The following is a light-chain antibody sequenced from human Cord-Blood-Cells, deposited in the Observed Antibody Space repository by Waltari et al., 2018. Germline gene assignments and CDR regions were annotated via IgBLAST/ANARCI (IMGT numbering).Light chain of an antibody. Sequence: EIVMTQSPATLSVSPGERATLSCRASQSVSSNLAWYQQKPGQAPRLLIYGASTRATGIPARFSGSVSGTEFTLTISSLQSEEFAVYYCQHYNNWPPYTFGQGTRLEIK. CDR3: QHYNNWPPYT. V-gene: IGKV3-15*01. CDR2: GAS. CDR1: QSVSSN. J-gene: IGKJ2*01.